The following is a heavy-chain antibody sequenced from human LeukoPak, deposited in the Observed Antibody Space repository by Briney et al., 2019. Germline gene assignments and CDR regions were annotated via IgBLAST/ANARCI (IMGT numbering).Heavy chain of an antibody. CDR3: ARDTGQLIIDY. Sequence: GSLRLSCAASGFTFSSYAMSWVRQAPGKGLEWVSALSGSGGSTYYADSVKGRFTISRDNSKNTLYLQMNSLRAEDTAVYYCARDTGQLIIDYWGQGTLVTVSS. CDR1: GFTFSSYA. D-gene: IGHD6-13*01. CDR2: LSGSGGST. V-gene: IGHV3-23*01. J-gene: IGHJ4*02.